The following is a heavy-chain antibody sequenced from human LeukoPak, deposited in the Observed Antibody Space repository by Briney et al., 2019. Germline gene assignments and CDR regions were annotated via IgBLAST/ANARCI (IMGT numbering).Heavy chain of an antibody. Sequence: PSETLSLTCTVSGCSISSGDYYWRWIRQPPGKGLEWIEYIYYSGSTYYNPSLKSRVTISVDTSKNQFSLKLSSVTAADTAVYYCARVESEIAPSHPYNWFDPWGQGTLVTVSS. CDR3: ARVESEIAPSHPYNWFDP. V-gene: IGHV4-30-4*01. CDR2: IYYSGST. D-gene: IGHD6-13*01. CDR1: GCSISSGDYY. J-gene: IGHJ5*02.